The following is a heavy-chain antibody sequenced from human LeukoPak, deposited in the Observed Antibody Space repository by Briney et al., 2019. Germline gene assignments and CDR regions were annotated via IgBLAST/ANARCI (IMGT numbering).Heavy chain of an antibody. Sequence: GGSLRLSCSASGFTFSRYAMHWVRQSPGKGLICVARIGHDGSGAGYADSVKGRFTISRDNAKSTLYLQMNSLRAEDTAVYYCARYQQTGYESDYWGQGTLVTVSS. D-gene: IGHD5-12*01. CDR1: GFTFSRYA. J-gene: IGHJ4*02. V-gene: IGHV3-74*01. CDR3: ARYQQTGYESDY. CDR2: IGHDGSGA.